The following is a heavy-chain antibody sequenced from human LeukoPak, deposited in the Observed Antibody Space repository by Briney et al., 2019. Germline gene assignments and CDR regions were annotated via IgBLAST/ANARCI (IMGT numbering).Heavy chain of an antibody. D-gene: IGHD1-26*01. J-gene: IGHJ3*02. CDR3: AKDVTIVGASGPDI. CDR1: GFTFSSHG. V-gene: IGHV3-30*02. CDR2: IRYDGSNK. Sequence: GGSLRLSCAASGFTFSSHGMHWVRQAPGKGLEWVAFIRYDGSNKYYADSVKGRFTISGDNSKNTLYLQMNSLRAEDTAVYYCAKDVTIVGASGPDIWGQGTMVTVSS.